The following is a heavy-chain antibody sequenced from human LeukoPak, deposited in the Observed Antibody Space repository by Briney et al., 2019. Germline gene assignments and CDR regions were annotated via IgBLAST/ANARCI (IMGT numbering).Heavy chain of an antibody. J-gene: IGHJ4*02. CDR1: GFTFSNFA. Sequence: GGSLRLSCAASGFTFSNFAIHWVRQAPGKGLEFVSGIRSTGDSTYYANSAKGRFTISRDNSKNTLYLQMNSLRAEDTAVYYCAKEDHYYGSGSPVRGYYFDYWGQGTLVTVSS. CDR2: IRSTGDST. CDR3: AKEDHYYGSGSPVRGYYFDY. D-gene: IGHD3-10*01. V-gene: IGHV3-64*01.